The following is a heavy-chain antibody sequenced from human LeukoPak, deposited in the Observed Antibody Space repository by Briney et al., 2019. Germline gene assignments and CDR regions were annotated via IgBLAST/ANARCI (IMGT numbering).Heavy chain of an antibody. CDR1: GFTFSSYA. CDR3: ARRSRPYSSGWLFDY. D-gene: IGHD6-19*01. CDR2: ISYDGSNK. J-gene: IGHJ4*02. Sequence: GGSLRLSCAASGFTFSSYAMHWVRQAPGKGLEWVAVISYDGSNKYYADSVKGRFTISRDNSKNTLYLQMNSLRAEDTAVYYCARRSRPYSSGWLFDYWGQGTLVTVSS. V-gene: IGHV3-30*04.